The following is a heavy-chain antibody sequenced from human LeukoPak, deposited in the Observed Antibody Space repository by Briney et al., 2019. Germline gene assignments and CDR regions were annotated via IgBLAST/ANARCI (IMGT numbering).Heavy chain of an antibody. CDR2: IKQLGSEK. J-gene: IGHJ4*02. V-gene: IGHV3-7*01. Sequence: PGGSLRLSCAACGFTFRTYWMSWVRQAPGKGLEWVANIKQLGSEKYYVDSVKGRFTISRDDAKNSLYLQMNSLRPEDTAVYYYTRQLSWDFFDNWGQGTLVIVSS. D-gene: IGHD1-1*01. CDR3: TRQLSWDFFDN. CDR1: GFTFRTYW.